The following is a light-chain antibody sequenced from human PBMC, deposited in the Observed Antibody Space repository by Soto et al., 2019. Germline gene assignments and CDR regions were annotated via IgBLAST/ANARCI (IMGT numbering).Light chain of an antibody. V-gene: IGKV3-20*01. CDR2: GAS. CDR3: HQYGSSPRT. Sequence: EIVLTQSPGTLSLSPGDRATLSCRASQSVSSNFLAWYQQKPGQAPRLLIYGASIRATGIPDRFSGSGSGTAFTLTIRRLEPEDFAIYFCHQYGSSPRTFGQGTKVEIK. J-gene: IGKJ1*01. CDR1: QSVSSNF.